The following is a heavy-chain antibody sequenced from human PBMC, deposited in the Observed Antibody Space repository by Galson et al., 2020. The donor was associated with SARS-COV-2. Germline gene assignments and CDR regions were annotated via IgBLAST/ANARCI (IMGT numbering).Heavy chain of an antibody. J-gene: IGHJ4*02. D-gene: IGHD3-10*01. V-gene: IGHV1-18*01. Sequence: GESLKISCKASGYTFTTYAISWVRQAPGQGLEWMGWISANTGNTNYPQKFQGRVTMTTDTSTNTAYIELRSLKSDDTAVYYCARLPELLPDYWGQGTLVTVSS. CDR1: GYTFTTYA. CDR3: ARLPELLPDY. CDR2: ISANTGNT.